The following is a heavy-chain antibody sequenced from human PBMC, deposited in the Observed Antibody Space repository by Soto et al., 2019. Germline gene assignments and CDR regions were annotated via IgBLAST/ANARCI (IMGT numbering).Heavy chain of an antibody. D-gene: IGHD3-10*01. CDR2: INTHNGNT. J-gene: IGHJ6*02. CDR1: GYTFTTYG. V-gene: IGHV1-18*01. Sequence: GASVKVSCKASGYTFTTYGMSWVRQAPGQGLEWLGWINTHNGNTNYAQNLQGRVIMTADTSTNTAYMELRSLRSDDTAIYYCTREGSAPYYYYGMDAWGQGTTVTVS. CDR3: TREGSAPYYYYGMDA.